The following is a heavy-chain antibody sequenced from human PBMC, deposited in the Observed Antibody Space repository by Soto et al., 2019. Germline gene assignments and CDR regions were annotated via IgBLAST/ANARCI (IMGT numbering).Heavy chain of an antibody. CDR1: GFTFSSYG. Sequence: GGSLRLSCAASGFTFSSYGMHWVRQAPGKGLEWVAVISYDGSNKYYADSVKGRFTISRDNSKNTLYLQMNSLRAEDTAVYYCAKEGCSGGSCYSGWFDPWGQGTLVTVSS. D-gene: IGHD2-15*01. CDR3: AKEGCSGGSCYSGWFDP. J-gene: IGHJ5*02. V-gene: IGHV3-30*18. CDR2: ISYDGSNK.